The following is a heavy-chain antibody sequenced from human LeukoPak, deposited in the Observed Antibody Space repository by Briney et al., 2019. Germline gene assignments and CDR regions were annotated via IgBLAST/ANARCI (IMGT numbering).Heavy chain of an antibody. J-gene: IGHJ4*02. CDR2: INWDGGST. CDR1: GFTFDDYG. V-gene: IGHV3-20*04. Sequence: PGGSLRLSCAASGFTFDDYGMGWVRPAPGKGLEWVSGINWDGGSTGYADSVKGRFTISRDNAKNSLYLQMNSLRAEVTALYYCARVGYYYDSSGYYSYFDYWGQGTLVTVSS. D-gene: IGHD3-22*01. CDR3: ARVGYYYDSSGYYSYFDY.